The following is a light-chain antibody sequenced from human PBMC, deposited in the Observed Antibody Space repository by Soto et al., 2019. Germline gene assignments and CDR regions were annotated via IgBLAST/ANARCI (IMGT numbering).Light chain of an antibody. CDR2: GAS. Sequence: EIVLTQSPGTLSLSPGERATLSCRASQSVSSNYLAWYQQKPGQAPRLLIYGASSRATGIPDRFSGSGSGTDFTLTISRLEPEDCAVYYCQQYGSSLLTFGGGTKVEIK. J-gene: IGKJ4*01. CDR1: QSVSSNY. V-gene: IGKV3-20*01. CDR3: QQYGSSLLT.